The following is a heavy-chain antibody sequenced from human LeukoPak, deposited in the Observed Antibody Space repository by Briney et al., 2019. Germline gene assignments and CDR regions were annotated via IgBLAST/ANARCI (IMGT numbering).Heavy chain of an antibody. V-gene: IGHV3-21*04. CDR3: AKGRDYGSGSCRCFMDV. J-gene: IGHJ6*03. Sequence: PGGSLRLSCAASGFTFSSYSMNWVRQAPGKGLEWVSSISSSSSYIYYADSVKGRFTISRDNSKNTLYLQMNSLRAEDTAVYYCAKGRDYGSGSCRCFMDVWGKGTTVTISS. CDR1: GFTFSSYS. D-gene: IGHD3-10*01. CDR2: ISSSSSYI.